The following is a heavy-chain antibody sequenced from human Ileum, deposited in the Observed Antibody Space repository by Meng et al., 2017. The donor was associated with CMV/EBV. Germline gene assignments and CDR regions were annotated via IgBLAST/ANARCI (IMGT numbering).Heavy chain of an antibody. CDR2: INWNGVST. CDR1: GFAFDAYG. J-gene: IGHJ4*02. D-gene: IGHD1-26*01. Sequence: GGSLRLSCAASGFAFDAYGMSWVRQVPGKGLEWVSGINWNGVSTGYADSVKGRFTISRDNSKNTLYLQMNSLRAEDTAVYYWAKELVGARFFDYWGQGTLVTVSS. CDR3: AKELVGARFFDY. V-gene: IGHV3-20*04.